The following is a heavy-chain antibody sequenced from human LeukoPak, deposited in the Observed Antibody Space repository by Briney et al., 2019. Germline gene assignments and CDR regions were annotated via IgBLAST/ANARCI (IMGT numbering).Heavy chain of an antibody. CDR2: IKQDGSEK. CDR1: GFTFSSYW. V-gene: IGHV3-7*01. J-gene: IGHJ3*02. CDR3: ARSRDCGGDCYGHHAFDI. Sequence: PGGSLRLSCAASGFTFSSYWMSWVRQAPGKGLEWVANIKQDGSEKYYVDSVKGRFTISRDNAKNSLYLQMNSLRAEDTAVYYCARSRDCGGDCYGHHAFDIWGQGTMVTVSS. D-gene: IGHD2-21*02.